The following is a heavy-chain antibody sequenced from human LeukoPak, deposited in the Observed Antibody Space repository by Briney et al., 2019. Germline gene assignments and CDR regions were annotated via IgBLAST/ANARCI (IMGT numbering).Heavy chain of an antibody. V-gene: IGHV3-30*03. CDR1: GVTFRSYG. CDR2: ISSDGNDK. J-gene: IGHJ4*02. Sequence: GGSLRLSCAASGVTFRSYGMHWVRQAPGKGLEWVALISSDGNDKLYGDSVKGRFTISRDDSKSTLYLQMNSLRVEDTAVYYCTTKVIRGNSGDDYDDWGQGTLVTVSS. D-gene: IGHD5-12*01. CDR3: TTKVIRGNSGDDYDD.